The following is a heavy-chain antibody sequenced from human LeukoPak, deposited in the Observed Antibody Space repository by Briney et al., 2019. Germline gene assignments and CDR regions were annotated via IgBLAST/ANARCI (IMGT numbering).Heavy chain of an antibody. CDR2: ININTGNP. V-gene: IGHV7-4-1*02. CDR3: ARELILAYCGGDCYPDAFDI. Sequence: ASVKVSCKASGYTFTSYAMNWVRQAPGQGLEWMGWININTGNPTYAQGFTGRFVFSLDTSVSTAYLQISSLKAEDTAVYYCARELILAYCGGDCYPDAFDIWGQGTMVTVSS. J-gene: IGHJ3*02. D-gene: IGHD2-21*02. CDR1: GYTFTSYA.